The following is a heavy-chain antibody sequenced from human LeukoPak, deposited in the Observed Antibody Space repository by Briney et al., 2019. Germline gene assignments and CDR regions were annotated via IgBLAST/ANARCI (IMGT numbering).Heavy chain of an antibody. CDR2: IQQGGGEK. V-gene: IGHV3-7*03. CDR1: GFTFSGYW. D-gene: IGHD5-12*01. Sequence: GGSLRLSCTASGFTFSGYWMSWVRQPPGKGLEWVANIQQGGGEKHYVDSVKGRFTISRDNAKNPLHLQMNSRGAEDTAAYYCASAGESSGYSSLGNWFDTWGQGTLVTVSS. CDR3: ASAGESSGYSSLGNWFDT. J-gene: IGHJ5*02.